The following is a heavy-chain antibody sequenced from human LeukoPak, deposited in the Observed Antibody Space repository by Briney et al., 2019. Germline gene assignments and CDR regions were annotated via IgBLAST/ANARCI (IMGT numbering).Heavy chain of an antibody. V-gene: IGHV1-69*13. CDR1: GGTFSSYA. J-gene: IGHJ4*02. D-gene: IGHD2-15*01. CDR2: IIPIFGTA. CDR3: ARAGYCSGGSCSHIDF. Sequence: SVKVSCKASGGTFSSYAISWVRQAPGQGLEWMGGIIPIFGTANYAQKFQGRVTITADESTSTAYMELSSLRSEDTAVYYCARAGYCSGGSCSHIDFWGQGKLVTVSS.